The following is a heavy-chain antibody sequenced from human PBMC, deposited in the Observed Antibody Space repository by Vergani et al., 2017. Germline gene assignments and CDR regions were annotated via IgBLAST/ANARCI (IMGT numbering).Heavy chain of an antibody. CDR3: ASQPHRIAARAPFYYYMDV. V-gene: IGHV4-34*01. J-gene: IGHJ6*03. Sequence: QVHLQQWGAGLLKPSETLSLTCAVYGGSFSGYYWSWIRQPPGKGLEWIGEINHSGITNYNPSLKSRVTISVDTSKNQFSLKLSSVTAADTAVYYCASQPHRIAARAPFYYYMDVWGKGP. D-gene: IGHD6-6*01. CDR1: GGSFSGYY. CDR2: INHSGIT.